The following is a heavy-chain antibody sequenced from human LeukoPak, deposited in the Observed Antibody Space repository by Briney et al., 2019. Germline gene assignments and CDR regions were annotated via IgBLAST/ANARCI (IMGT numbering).Heavy chain of an antibody. Sequence: PSETLSLTCTVSGGSISSSSYYWGWIRQPPGKGLEWIGSIYYSGSTYYNPSLKSRVTISVDTSKNQFSLKLSSVTAADTAVYYCAREAYYYDSSGYYWLQYYFDYWGQGTLVTVSS. V-gene: IGHV4-39*07. J-gene: IGHJ4*02. CDR1: GGSISSSSYY. CDR2: IYYSGST. D-gene: IGHD3-22*01. CDR3: AREAYYYDSSGYYWLQYYFDY.